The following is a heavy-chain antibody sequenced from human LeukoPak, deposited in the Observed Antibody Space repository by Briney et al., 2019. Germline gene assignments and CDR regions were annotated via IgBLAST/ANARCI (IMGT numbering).Heavy chain of an antibody. Sequence: PGGSLRLSCAASGFTFSSHAMSWVRQAPGKGLEWVSAISGSGGSTYYADSVKGRFTISRDNSKNTLYLQMNSLRAEDTAVYYCAKLTTVTFRYYYMDVWGKGATVTVSS. CDR1: GFTFSSHA. D-gene: IGHD4-17*01. V-gene: IGHV3-23*01. J-gene: IGHJ6*03. CDR3: AKLTTVTFRYYYMDV. CDR2: ISGSGGST.